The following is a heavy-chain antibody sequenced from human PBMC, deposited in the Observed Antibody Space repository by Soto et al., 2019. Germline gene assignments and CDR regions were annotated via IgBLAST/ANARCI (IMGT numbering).Heavy chain of an antibody. CDR1: GGSISSYY. CDR2: IYYSGST. D-gene: IGHD6-13*01. J-gene: IGHJ4*02. V-gene: IGHV4-59*01. CDR3: ARDRGAAGLRHYYFDY. Sequence: SETLSLTCTVSGGSISSYYWSWIRQPPGKGLEWIGYIYYSGSTNYNPSLKSRVTISVDTSKNQFSLKLSSVTAADTAVYYCARDRGAAGLRHYYFDYWGQGTLVTVSS.